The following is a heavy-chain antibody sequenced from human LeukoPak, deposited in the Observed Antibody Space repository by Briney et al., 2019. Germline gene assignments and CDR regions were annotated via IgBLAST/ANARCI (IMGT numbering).Heavy chain of an antibody. V-gene: IGHV3-74*01. CDR1: GFTFSNHW. D-gene: IGHD3-22*01. Sequence: GGSLRLSCAASGFTFSNHWMHWVRQAPGKGLVWVSRISSDGSSTSYADSVKGRFTVSRDNAKNTLYLQMNSLRAEDTAVYYCLRMGSSAYTLIWGQGTLVTVSS. CDR2: ISSDGSST. CDR3: LRMGSSAYTLI. J-gene: IGHJ4*02.